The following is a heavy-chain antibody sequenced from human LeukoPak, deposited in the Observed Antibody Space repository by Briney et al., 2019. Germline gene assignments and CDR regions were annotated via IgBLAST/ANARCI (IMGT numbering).Heavy chain of an antibody. CDR2: INPNSGGT. CDR1: GYTFTGYY. V-gene: IGHV1-2*02. CDR3: ARHTTVGGSLRFDY. D-gene: IGHD4-23*01. Sequence: ASVKVSCKASGYTFTGYYMHWVRQAPGQGLEWMGWINPNSGGTNYAQDFHGRVTMTRDTSITTAYLQWSSLKASDTAMYYCARHTTVGGSLRFDYWGQGTLVSVSS. J-gene: IGHJ4*02.